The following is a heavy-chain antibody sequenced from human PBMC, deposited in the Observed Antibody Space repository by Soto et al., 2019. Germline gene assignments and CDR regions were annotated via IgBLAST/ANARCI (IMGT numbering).Heavy chain of an antibody. D-gene: IGHD2-15*01. CDR3: ARVRIGYCSGGSCPNWFDP. J-gene: IGHJ5*02. CDR2: INHSGST. CDR1: GGSFSGYY. Sequence: QVQLQQWGAGLLKPSETLSLTCAVYGGSFSGYYWSWIRQPPGKGLEWIGEINHSGSTNYNPSLKSRVTISVDTSKNQFSLKLSSVTAADTAVYYCARVRIGYCSGGSCPNWFDPWGQGTLVTVSS. V-gene: IGHV4-34*01.